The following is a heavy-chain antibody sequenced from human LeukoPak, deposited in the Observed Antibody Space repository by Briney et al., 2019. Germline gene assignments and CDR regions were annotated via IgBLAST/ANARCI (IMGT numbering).Heavy chain of an antibody. CDR1: GFTFSSYW. V-gene: IGHV3-7*01. CDR3: AREVYYYDSSGYQYYFDY. D-gene: IGHD3-22*01. CDR2: IKQDGSEK. J-gene: IGHJ4*02. Sequence: PGGSLRLSCAASGFTFSSYWMSWVRQAPGKGLEWVANIKQDGSEKYYVDSVKGRFTISRDNAENSLYLQMNSLRAEDTAVYYCAREVYYYDSSGYQYYFDYWGQGTLVTVSS.